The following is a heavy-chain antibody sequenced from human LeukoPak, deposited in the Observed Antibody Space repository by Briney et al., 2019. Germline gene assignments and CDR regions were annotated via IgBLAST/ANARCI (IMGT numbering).Heavy chain of an antibody. D-gene: IGHD6-13*01. CDR2: ISSSSTTI. CDR1: KFTFSAYS. CDR3: AKITPGIAAAGTTLDY. V-gene: IGHV3-48*01. Sequence: GGSLRLSCTDSKFTFSAYSMNWVRQAPGKGLEWVSYISSSSTTIHYADSVKGRFTISRDNSKNTLYLQMNSLRAEDTAVYYCAKITPGIAAAGTTLDYWGQGTLVTVSS. J-gene: IGHJ4*02.